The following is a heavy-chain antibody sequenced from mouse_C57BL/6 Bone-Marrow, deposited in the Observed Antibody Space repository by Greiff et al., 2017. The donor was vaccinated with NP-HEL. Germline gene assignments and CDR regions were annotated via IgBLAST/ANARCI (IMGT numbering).Heavy chain of an antibody. D-gene: IGHD2-3*01. J-gene: IGHJ3*01. Sequence: VQGVESGAELVRPGASVKLSCKASGYTFTDYYINWVKQRPGQGLEWIARIYPGSGNTYYNEKFKGKATLTAEKSSSTAYMQLSSLTSEDSAVYFCARGGIYDGYYGFAWFAYWGQGTLVTVSA. CDR3: ARGGIYDGYYGFAWFAY. CDR2: IYPGSGNT. V-gene: IGHV1-76*01. CDR1: GYTFTDYY.